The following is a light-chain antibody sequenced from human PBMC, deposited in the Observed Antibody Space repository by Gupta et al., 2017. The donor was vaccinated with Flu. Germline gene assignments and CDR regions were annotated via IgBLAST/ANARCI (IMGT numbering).Light chain of an antibody. V-gene: IGKV3-11*01. J-gene: IGKJ4*01. CDR1: QSVSSY. CDR3: QQRPNWLPPIT. CDR2: DAS. Sequence: EIVLTQSPATLSLSPGDRATLSCRASQSVSSYLAWYQQKPCQPPRLLIYDASTRATGIPARFSGSGGGTDLNLSITSREPEDFEVYYCQQRPNWLPPITFGGGTKVEIK.